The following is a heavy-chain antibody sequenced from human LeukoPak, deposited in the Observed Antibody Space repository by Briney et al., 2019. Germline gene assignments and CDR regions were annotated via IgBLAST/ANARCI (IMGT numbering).Heavy chain of an antibody. CDR2: INHSGST. CDR3: ARSTRWDPPDY. V-gene: IGHV4-34*01. Sequence: SETLSLTCAVYGGSFSGYYWSWIRQPPGKGLEWIGGINHSGSTNYNPSLKSRVTISVDTSKNQISLKLRSVTAADTAVYYCARSTRWDPPDYWGQGTLVTVSS. CDR1: GGSFSGYY. D-gene: IGHD2-2*01. J-gene: IGHJ4*02.